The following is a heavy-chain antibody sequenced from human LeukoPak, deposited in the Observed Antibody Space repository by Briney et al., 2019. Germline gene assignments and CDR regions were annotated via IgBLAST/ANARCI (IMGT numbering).Heavy chain of an antibody. CDR3: ARQDMDSGYEQGDAFDY. V-gene: IGHV5-51*01. J-gene: IGHJ4*02. CDR2: IYPGDSDT. Sequence: GESLKISCKGSGYSFTSYWIGWVRQMPGKGLEWMGIIYPGDSDTRYSPSFQGQVTISADKSISTAYPQWSSLKASDTAMYYCARQDMDSGYEQGDAFDYWGQGTLVTVSS. D-gene: IGHD5-12*01. CDR1: GYSFTSYW.